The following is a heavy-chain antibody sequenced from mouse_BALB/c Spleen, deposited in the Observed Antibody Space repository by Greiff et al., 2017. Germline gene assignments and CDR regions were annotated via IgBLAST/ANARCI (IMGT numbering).Heavy chain of an antibody. J-gene: IGHJ2*01. CDR3: AREDYYGSSLDY. V-gene: IGHV3-5*02. D-gene: IGHD1-1*01. CDR1: GISITTGNYR. CDR2: IYYSGTI. Sequence: EVKVVESGPGLVKPSQTVSLTCTVTGISITTGNYRWSWIRQFPGNKLEWIGYIYYSGTITYNPSLTSRTTITRDTSKNQFFLEMNSLTAEDTATYYCAREDYYGSSLDYWGQGTTLTVSS.